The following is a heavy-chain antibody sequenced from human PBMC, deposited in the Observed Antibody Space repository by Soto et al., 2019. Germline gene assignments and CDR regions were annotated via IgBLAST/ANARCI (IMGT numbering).Heavy chain of an antibody. CDR1: GYTLTELS. J-gene: IGHJ5*02. CDR2: FDPEDGET. V-gene: IGHV1-24*01. CDR3: ARGAGSAGTDGWFDP. Sequence: ASVKVSCKVSGYTLTELSMHWVRQAPGKGLEWMGGFDPEDGETIYAQKFQGRVTMTEDTSTDTAYMELSSLRSEDTAVYYCARGAGSAGTDGWFDPWGQGTLVTVSS. D-gene: IGHD6-13*01.